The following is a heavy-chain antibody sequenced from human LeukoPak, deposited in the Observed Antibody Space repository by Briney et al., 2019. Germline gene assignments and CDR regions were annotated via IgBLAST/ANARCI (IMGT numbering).Heavy chain of an antibody. CDR2: ISDSGNT. V-gene: IGHV3-23*01. D-gene: IGHD2-21*01. CDR1: GFTLSSYA. J-gene: IGHJ4*02. Sequence: GGSLRLSCAASGFTLSSYAMSWVRQAPGKGLEWVSAISDSGNTYHADSVKGRFTISRDSSKNTLFLQMNRPRPEDAAVYYCAKAPVTTCRGAYCYPFDYWGQGTLVTVSS. CDR3: AKAPVTTCRGAYCYPFDY.